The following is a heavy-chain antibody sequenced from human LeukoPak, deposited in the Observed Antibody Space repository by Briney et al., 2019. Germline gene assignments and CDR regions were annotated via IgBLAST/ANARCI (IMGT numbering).Heavy chain of an antibody. CDR3: AREHYDSSGPSSYFGL. V-gene: IGHV1-69*13. J-gene: IGHJ2*01. CDR1: GGTFSSYA. Sequence: GASVKVSCKASGGTFSSYAISWVRQAPGQGLEWMGGIIPIFGTANYAQKFQGRVTITADESTSTAYMELSSLRSEDTAVYYCAREHYDSSGPSSYFGLWGRGTLVTVSS. D-gene: IGHD3-22*01. CDR2: IIPIFGTA.